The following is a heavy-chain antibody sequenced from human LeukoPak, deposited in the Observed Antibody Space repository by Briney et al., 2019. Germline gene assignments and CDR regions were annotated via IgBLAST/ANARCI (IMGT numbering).Heavy chain of an antibody. V-gene: IGHV1-69*04. J-gene: IGHJ4*02. CDR2: IIPILGIA. Sequence: SVKVSCKASGGTFSSYAISWVRQAPGQGLEWMGRIIPILGIANYAQKFQGRVTITADKSTSTAYMELSSLRSEDTAVYYCAXGXFPXVVTAEDHFDYWGQGTLVTVSS. CDR1: GGTFSSYA. D-gene: IGHD2-21*02. CDR3: AXGXFPXVVTAEDHFDY.